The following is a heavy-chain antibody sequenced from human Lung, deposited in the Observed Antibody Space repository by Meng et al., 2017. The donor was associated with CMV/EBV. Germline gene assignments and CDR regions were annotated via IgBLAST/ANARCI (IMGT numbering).Heavy chain of an antibody. Sequence: SCAASGFTVSSNYMSWVRQAPGKGLEWVSVIYSGGSTYYADSVKGRFTISRDNSKNTLYLQMNSLRAEDTAVYYCARDQGRGYSYGQAYYYGMDVWGRGTTVTVSS. CDR1: GFTVSSNY. CDR3: ARDQGRGYSYGQAYYYGMDV. CDR2: IYSGGST. D-gene: IGHD5-18*01. J-gene: IGHJ6*01. V-gene: IGHV3-66*02.